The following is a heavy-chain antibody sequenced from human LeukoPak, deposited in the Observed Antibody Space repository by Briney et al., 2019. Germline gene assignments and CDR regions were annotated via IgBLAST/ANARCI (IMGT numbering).Heavy chain of an antibody. D-gene: IGHD3-10*01. J-gene: IGHJ5*02. CDR2: ISGSGGST. Sequence: PGGSPRLSCSVSGFTFSTYVMHWVRQAPGKGLEWVSAISGSGGSTYYADSVKGRFTISRDNSKNTLYLQMNSLRAEDTAVYYCAKSQYYYGSGSYHKSWGQGTLVTVSS. V-gene: IGHV3-23*01. CDR3: AKSQYYYGSGSYHKS. CDR1: GFTFSTYV.